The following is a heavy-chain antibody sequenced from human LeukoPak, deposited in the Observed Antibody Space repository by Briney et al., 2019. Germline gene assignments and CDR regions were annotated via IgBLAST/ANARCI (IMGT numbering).Heavy chain of an antibody. CDR2: IDTDGSNS. CDR3: VRGLQGIDY. Sequence: GRSLRLSCAASAFTVSISRYWMHWVRQAPGKGLVWVSRIDTDGSNSDYADSVKGRFTISRDNAKNTVYLQMNSLRAEDTAVYYCVRGLQGIDYWGQGTLVTVSS. V-gene: IGHV3-74*01. D-gene: IGHD5-24*01. CDR1: AFTVSISRYW. J-gene: IGHJ4*02.